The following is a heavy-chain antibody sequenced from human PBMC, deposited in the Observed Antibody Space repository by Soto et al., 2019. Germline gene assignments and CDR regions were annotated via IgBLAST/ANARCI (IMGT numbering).Heavy chain of an antibody. J-gene: IGHJ4*02. CDR1: GGSISSGGYY. V-gene: IGHV4-31*03. Sequence: SETLSLTCTVSGGSISSGGYYWSWIRQHPGKGLEWIGYIYYSGSTYYNPSLKSRVTISVDTSKNQFSLKLSSVTAADTAVYYCASGAGTDAKFDYWGQGTLVTVSS. CDR2: IYYSGST. D-gene: IGHD1-7*01. CDR3: ASGAGTDAKFDY.